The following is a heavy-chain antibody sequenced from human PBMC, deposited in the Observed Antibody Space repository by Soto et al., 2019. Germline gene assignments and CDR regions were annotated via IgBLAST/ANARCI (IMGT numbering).Heavy chain of an antibody. V-gene: IGHV3-23*01. CDR1: GFTFSSYS. CDR3: AKDPASCGGDCYWQFDV. D-gene: IGHD2-21*02. J-gene: IGHJ4*02. CDR2: ISGSGGRT. Sequence: PGGSLRLSCAASGFTFSSYSMNWVRQAPGKGLERVSAISGSGGRTFYADSVKGRFTISRGNSKNSLYLQMYSLRAEDTAVYFCAKDPASCGGDCYWQFDVWGQGIPVTVSS.